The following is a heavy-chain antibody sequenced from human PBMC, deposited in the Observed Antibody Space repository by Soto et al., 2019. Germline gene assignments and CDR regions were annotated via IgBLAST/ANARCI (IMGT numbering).Heavy chain of an antibody. CDR1: GCTFSSYW. J-gene: IGHJ4*02. CDR2: IKQDGSEK. Sequence: VGSLRVCWAASGCTFSSYWRSWVRKAKGKGLEWVANIKQDGSEKYYVDSVKGRFTISRDNAKNSLYPQMNSLRAEDTAVYYCARAWGYDYVWGKYRDCLFWGQGTLVSVSS. CDR3: ARAWGYDYVWGKYRDCLF. V-gene: IGHV3-7*01. D-gene: IGHD3-16*02.